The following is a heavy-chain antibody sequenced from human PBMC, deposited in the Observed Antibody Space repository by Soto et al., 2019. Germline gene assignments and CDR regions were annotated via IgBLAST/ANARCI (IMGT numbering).Heavy chain of an antibody. D-gene: IGHD6-6*01. Sequence: GGSLRLSCAASGFTFDDYGMHWVRQAPGKGLEWVSGISWNSGSIGYADSVKGRFTISRDNAKNSLYLQMNSLRAEDTALYFCAKSIGRSSTAAYDYWGQGTLVTVSS. CDR1: GFTFDDYG. CDR3: AKSIGRSSTAAYDY. CDR2: ISWNSGSI. J-gene: IGHJ4*02. V-gene: IGHV3-9*01.